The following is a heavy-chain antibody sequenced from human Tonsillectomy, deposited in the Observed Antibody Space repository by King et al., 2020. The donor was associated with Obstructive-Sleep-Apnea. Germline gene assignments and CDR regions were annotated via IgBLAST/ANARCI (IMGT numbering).Heavy chain of an antibody. J-gene: IGHJ4*02. V-gene: IGHV3-66*01. D-gene: IGHD3-3*01. Sequence: VQLVESGGGLVQPGGSLRLSCAASGFTVSSNYMSWVRQAPGKGLEWVSVIYSGGITSYTDSVKGRFTISRDNSKNTLYLQMNSLRAEDTAVYYCARLDFGVPYDYWGQGTLVTVSS. CDR1: GFTVSSNY. CDR2: IYSGGIT. CDR3: ARLDFGVPYDY.